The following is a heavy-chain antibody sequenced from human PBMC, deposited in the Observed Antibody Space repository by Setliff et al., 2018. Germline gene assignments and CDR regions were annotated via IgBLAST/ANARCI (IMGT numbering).Heavy chain of an antibody. Sequence: ASVKVSCKTSRYIFTTYTIHWVRQAPGQRLGWMGWITAANGDTKYSQKFQDRITTTRDTSASTVYMELSSLRSEDTAMYYCAKVSNWALDIWGQGTMVTVSS. J-gene: IGHJ3*02. CDR2: ITAANGDT. CDR1: RYIFTTYT. V-gene: IGHV1-3*01. CDR3: AKVSNWALDI.